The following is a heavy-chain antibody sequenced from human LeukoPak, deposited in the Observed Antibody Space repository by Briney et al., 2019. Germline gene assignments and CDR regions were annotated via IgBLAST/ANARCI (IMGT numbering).Heavy chain of an antibody. D-gene: IGHD3-16*01. CDR2: IYYSGST. Sequence: PSETLSLTCTVSGGSISSYYWSWIRQPPGKGLEWIGYIYYSGSTNYNPPLKSRVTISVDTSKNQFSLKLSSVTAADTAVYYCARKVRGSAFDIWGQGTMVTVSS. V-gene: IGHV4-59*01. CDR3: ARKVRGSAFDI. J-gene: IGHJ3*02. CDR1: GGSISSYY.